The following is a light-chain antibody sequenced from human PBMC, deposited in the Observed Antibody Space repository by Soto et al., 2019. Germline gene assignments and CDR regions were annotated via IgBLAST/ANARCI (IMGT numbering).Light chain of an antibody. J-gene: IGLJ1*01. CDR2: DVS. V-gene: IGLV2-14*01. CDR1: SNDVGGYNY. CDR3: SSYTISSTYV. Sequence: QSRPAEPASGTGSPCQWIAIPCNGNSNDVGGYNYVSWYQQHPGKAPKLLINDVSNRPSGVSSRFSGSKSGNTASLTISGLQAEDEADYYCSSYTISSTYVFVTGTKVTVL.